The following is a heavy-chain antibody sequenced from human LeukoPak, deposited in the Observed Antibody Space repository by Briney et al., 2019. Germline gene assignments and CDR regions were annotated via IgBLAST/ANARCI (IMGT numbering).Heavy chain of an antibody. CDR2: IIPIFGTA. D-gene: IGHD6-13*01. CDR3: LYSSSWFSSVFDI. Sequence: GASVKVSRKASGGTFSSYAISWVRQAPGQGLEWMGGIIPIFGTANYAQKFQGRVTITTDESTSTAYMELSSLRSEDTAVYYCLYSSSWFSSVFDIWGQGTMVTVSS. V-gene: IGHV1-69*05. CDR1: GGTFSSYA. J-gene: IGHJ3*02.